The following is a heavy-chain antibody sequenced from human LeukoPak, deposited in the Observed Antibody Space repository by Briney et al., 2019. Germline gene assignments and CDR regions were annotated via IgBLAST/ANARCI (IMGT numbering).Heavy chain of an antibody. Sequence: TSETLSLTCTVSGGSISSYYWSWIRQPPGKGLEWIGYIYYSGSTNYNPPLKSRVTISVDTSKNQFSLKLSSVTAADTAVYYCAREGWYYYDSSGENAFDIWGQGTMVTVSS. CDR1: GGSISSYY. D-gene: IGHD3-22*01. CDR3: AREGWYYYDSSGENAFDI. CDR2: IYYSGST. J-gene: IGHJ3*02. V-gene: IGHV4-59*01.